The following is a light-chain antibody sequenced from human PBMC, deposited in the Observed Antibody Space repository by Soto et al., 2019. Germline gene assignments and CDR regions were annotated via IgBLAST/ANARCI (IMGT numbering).Light chain of an antibody. J-gene: IGKJ1*01. V-gene: IGKV1-39*01. Sequence: DIQMTQSPSSLSASIGDRVTITCRASQNINNYLNWYQYKPGTAPKLLIYGASSLQSGVPARFGGSGSGTDFNLTISSLQPGDFATYYCQQYNSYSTFGQGTKVEIK. CDR2: GAS. CDR1: QNINNY. CDR3: QQYNSYST.